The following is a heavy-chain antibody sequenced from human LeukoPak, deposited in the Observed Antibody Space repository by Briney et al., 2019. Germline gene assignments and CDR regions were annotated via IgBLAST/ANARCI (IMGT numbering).Heavy chain of an antibody. CDR2: INPNSGGT. Sequence: GASVKVSCKASGYTFTGYYMHWVRQAPGQGLEWMGWINPNSGGTNYAQKFQGRVTMTRDMSTSTVYMELSSLRSEDTAVYYCARERPRYSYGTGWFDPWGRGTLVTVSS. CDR3: ARERPRYSYGTGWFDP. J-gene: IGHJ5*02. CDR1: GYTFTGYY. V-gene: IGHV1-2*02. D-gene: IGHD5-18*01.